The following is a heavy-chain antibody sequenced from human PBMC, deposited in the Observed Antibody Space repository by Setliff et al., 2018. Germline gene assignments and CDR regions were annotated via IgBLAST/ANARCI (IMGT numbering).Heavy chain of an antibody. CDR2: INHRGST. CDR3: ARLPNYVWGSPVDY. J-gene: IGHJ4*02. V-gene: IGHV4-34*01. D-gene: IGHD3-16*01. CDR1: GGTFSDYY. Sequence: SETLSLTCAAYGGTFSDYYWTWIRQPPGNGLAWIGEINHRGSTNYNPSLKSRVTISVDTSKNQFSLTLSSVTAADTAVYYCARLPNYVWGSPVDYWGQGTLVTVSS.